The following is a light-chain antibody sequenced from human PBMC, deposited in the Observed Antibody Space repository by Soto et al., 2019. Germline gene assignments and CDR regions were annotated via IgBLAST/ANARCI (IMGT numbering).Light chain of an antibody. J-gene: IGKJ3*01. V-gene: IGKV3-15*01. CDR2: RAS. CDR1: QSLSDN. CDR3: QQYKIWPPFT. Sequence: EIVMTQSPATLSVSPGERATLSCRASQSLSDNLAWYQQKPGQAPRLLIYRASTRATGIPAMFSGSGSGTEFTLTINSLQSEDSAVYYCQQYKIWPPFTFGPGTKVDI.